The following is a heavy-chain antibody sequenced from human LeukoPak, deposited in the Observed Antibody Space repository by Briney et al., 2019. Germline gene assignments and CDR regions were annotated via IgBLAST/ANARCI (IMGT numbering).Heavy chain of an antibody. V-gene: IGHV3-21*01. D-gene: IGHD6-13*01. J-gene: IGHJ5*02. CDR1: GFTFSSYS. CDR3: AREDLAAAGMSFDP. CDR2: ISSSSSYI. Sequence: GGSLRLSCAASGFTFSSYSMNWVRQAPGKGLEWVSSISSSSSYIYYADSVKGRFTISRDSAKNSLYLQMNSLRAEDTAVYYCAREDLAAAGMSFDPWGQGTLVTVSS.